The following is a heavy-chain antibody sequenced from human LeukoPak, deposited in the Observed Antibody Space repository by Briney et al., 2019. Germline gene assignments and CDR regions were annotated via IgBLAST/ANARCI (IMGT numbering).Heavy chain of an antibody. Sequence: GGSLRLSCAASGFSFSTSWMTWVRQAPGKGLEWVASIKQDGSDKYYVDSVRGRFTISKDNAENSVYLQMNSLRAEDTAVYYSTRDRGPNTFDYWGQGTLVTVSS. CDR1: GFSFSTSW. V-gene: IGHV3-7*01. CDR2: IKQDGSDK. J-gene: IGHJ4*02. CDR3: TRDRGPNTFDY. D-gene: IGHD2-8*01.